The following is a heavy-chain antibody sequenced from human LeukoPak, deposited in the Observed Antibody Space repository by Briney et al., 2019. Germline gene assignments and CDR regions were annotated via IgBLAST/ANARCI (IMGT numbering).Heavy chain of an antibody. CDR3: AKDWSCDY. D-gene: IGHD1-26*01. V-gene: IGHV3-23*01. J-gene: IGHJ4*02. CDR2: ISDSGSKT. Sequence: GGSLRLSXAASGFTFSSYAMTWVRQAPGKGLEWVSAISDSGSKTHYADSVKGRFTISRDNSKNTVYLQMNSLRAEDTALYYCAKDWSCDYWGQGTLVTVSS. CDR1: GFTFSSYA.